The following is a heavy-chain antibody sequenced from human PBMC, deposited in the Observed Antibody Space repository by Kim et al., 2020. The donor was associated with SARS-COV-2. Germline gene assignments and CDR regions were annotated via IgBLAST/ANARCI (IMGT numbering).Heavy chain of an antibody. D-gene: IGHD2-21*01. Sequence: KCQGRVTMTRDPSTSTVYMELSSLRSEDTALYYCARDFGGNSALEDAFDIWGQGTLVTVSS. V-gene: IGHV1-46*01. CDR3: ARDFGGNSALEDAFDI. J-gene: IGHJ3*02.